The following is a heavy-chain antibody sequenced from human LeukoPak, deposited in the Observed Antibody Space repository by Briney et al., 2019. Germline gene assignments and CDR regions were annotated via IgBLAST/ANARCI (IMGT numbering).Heavy chain of an antibody. CDR1: GYTFTSYG. V-gene: IGHV1-18*01. CDR2: ISAYNGNT. D-gene: IGHD3-10*01. Sequence: GASVKVSCKASGYTFTSYGISWVRQAPGQGLEWMGWISAYNGNTNYAQKLQGRVTMTTDTSTSTAYMELRSLRSDDTAVYYCARSSPRITRVRETGWFDPWGQGTLVTVSS. J-gene: IGHJ5*02. CDR3: ARSSPRITRVRETGWFDP.